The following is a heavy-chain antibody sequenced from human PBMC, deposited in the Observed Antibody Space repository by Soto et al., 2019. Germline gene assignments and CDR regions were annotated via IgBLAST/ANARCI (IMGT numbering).Heavy chain of an antibody. CDR3: ARDGPPTTTGVGPSYTMDV. CDR2: INPSGGRV. D-gene: IGHD3-3*01. V-gene: IGHV1-46*01. CDR1: GYTFTSYQ. Sequence: QMQLVQSGAEVKKPGASVKVSCKASGYTFTSYQMHWVRQAPGQGLEWMGMINPSGGRVTNAPRFQGRVMMTRDTSTNTFYMEVRSLRSEDTAVYYCARDGPPTTTGVGPSYTMDVWGQGTTVTVS. J-gene: IGHJ6*02.